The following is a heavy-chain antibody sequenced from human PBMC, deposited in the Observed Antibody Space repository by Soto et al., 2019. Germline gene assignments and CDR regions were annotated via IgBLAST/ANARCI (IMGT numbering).Heavy chain of an antibody. CDR3: GRGGSGWYF. CDR2: IWYDGSTK. CDR1: GFTFSGYG. J-gene: IGHJ4*02. V-gene: IGHV3-33*01. Sequence: QVQLVESGGGVVQPGRSLRLSCAASGFTFSGYGMHWVRQAPGKGLEWVAVIWYDGSTKYYADSVKGRFTISRDNSKNTVYLQMNSLRDEDTAVYYCGRGGSGWYFWGQGTLVTVSS. D-gene: IGHD6-19*01.